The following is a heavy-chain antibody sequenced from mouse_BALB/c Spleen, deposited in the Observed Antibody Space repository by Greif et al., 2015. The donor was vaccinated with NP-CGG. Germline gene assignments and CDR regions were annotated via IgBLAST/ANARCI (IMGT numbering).Heavy chain of an antibody. V-gene: IGHV7-3*02. J-gene: IGHJ3*01. CDR2: IRNKANGYTT. CDR1: GFTFTDYY. D-gene: IGHD2-1*01. Sequence: EVMLVESGGGLVQPGGPLRLSCATSGFTFTDYYMSWVRQPPGKALEWLGFIRNKANGYTTEYSASVKGRFTISRDNSQSILYPQMNTLRAEDSATYYCARNYYGNYAWFAYWGQGTLVTVSA. CDR3: ARNYYGNYAWFAY.